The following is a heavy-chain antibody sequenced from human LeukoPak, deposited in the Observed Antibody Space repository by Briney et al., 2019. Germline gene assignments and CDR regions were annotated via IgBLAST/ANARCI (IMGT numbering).Heavy chain of an antibody. J-gene: IGHJ5*02. CDR1: GFTFRIYW. V-gene: IGHV3-7*03. D-gene: IGHD2-8*02. CDR2: IKDTESEG. CDR3: TKGSWSPRGFNWFDP. Sequence: GGSLRLSCAASGFTFRIYWMNWVRQSPGKGPEWVASIKDTESEGYYVDSVKGRFTISRDNAKNSAYLEMNSLRTEDTALYFCTKGSWSPRGFNWFDPCGQGTVVTVSS.